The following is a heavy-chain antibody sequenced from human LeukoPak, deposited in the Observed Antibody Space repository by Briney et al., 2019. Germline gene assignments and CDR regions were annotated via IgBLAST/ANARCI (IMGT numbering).Heavy chain of an antibody. CDR3: ARVAFRSSSYISGIDY. CDR2: IIPIFGTA. Sequence: SVKVSCKASGGTFSSYAISWVRQAPGQGLEWMGGIIPIFGTANYAQKFQGRVTITADESTSTAYMELSSLRSEDTAVYYCARVAFRSSSYISGIDYWGQGTLVTVSS. CDR1: GGTFSSYA. V-gene: IGHV1-69*13. D-gene: IGHD6-6*01. J-gene: IGHJ4*02.